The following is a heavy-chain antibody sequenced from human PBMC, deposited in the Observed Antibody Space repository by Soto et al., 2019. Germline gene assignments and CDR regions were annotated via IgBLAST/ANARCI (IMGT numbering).Heavy chain of an antibody. CDR3: ARGTYYYDSSGQNFDY. J-gene: IGHJ4*02. CDR2: IWYDGSNK. Sequence: GGSLRLSCAASGFTLRSYGMHWVRQAPGKGLEWVAVIWYDGSNKYYADSVKGRFTISRDNSKNTLYLQMNSLRAEDTAVYYCARGTYYYDSSGQNFDYWGQGTLVTVSS. V-gene: IGHV3-33*01. D-gene: IGHD3-22*01. CDR1: GFTLRSYG.